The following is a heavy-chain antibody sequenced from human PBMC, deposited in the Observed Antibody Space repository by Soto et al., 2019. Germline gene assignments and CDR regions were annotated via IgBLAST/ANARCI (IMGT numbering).Heavy chain of an antibody. CDR2: IYSGGYT. Sequence: EVQLVESGGGLIQPGGSLRLSCAVSGFTVSNNYMSWVRQAPGKGLEGVSVIYSGGYTAYGDSVKGRFTISRDNSKNTKYPQMKRRGAEDPALYYCATQPGGGGYWGQGTLVTVSS. CDR3: ATQPGGGGY. V-gene: IGHV3-53*01. J-gene: IGHJ4*02. D-gene: IGHD3-10*01. CDR1: GFTVSNNY.